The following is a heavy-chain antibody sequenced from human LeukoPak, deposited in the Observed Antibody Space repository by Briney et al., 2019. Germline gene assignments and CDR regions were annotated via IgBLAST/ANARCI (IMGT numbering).Heavy chain of an antibody. CDR3: ARVLTSGWRTYYFDY. Sequence: PSETLSLTCTVSGGSISSGGYYWSWIRQHPGKGLEWIGYIYYSGSTYYNPSLKSRVTISVDTSKNQFSLKLSSVTAADTAVYYCARVLTSGWRTYYFDYWGQGTLVTVSS. CDR2: IYYSGST. D-gene: IGHD6-19*01. J-gene: IGHJ4*02. CDR1: GGSISSGGYY. V-gene: IGHV4-31*03.